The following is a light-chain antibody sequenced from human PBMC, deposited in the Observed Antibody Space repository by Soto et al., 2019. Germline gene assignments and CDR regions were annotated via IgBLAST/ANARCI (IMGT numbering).Light chain of an antibody. V-gene: IGKV4-1*01. CDR1: QSVLHSSTNKNY. Sequence: DIVMTQSPDSLAASLGERDTINCKSSQSVLHSSTNKNYLAWYQQKPGQSPNLLIYWASAREYGVPDRFSGSGSGTDFTLTISSLQAEDVAVYYCQQYYSIPWTFGQGTKVEIK. CDR2: WAS. CDR3: QQYYSIPWT. J-gene: IGKJ1*01.